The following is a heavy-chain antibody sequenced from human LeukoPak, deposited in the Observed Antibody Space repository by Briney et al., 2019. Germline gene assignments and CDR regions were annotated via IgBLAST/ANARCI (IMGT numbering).Heavy chain of an antibody. CDR2: IYFSGGNT. CDR3: ARQPSGTAAFDI. V-gene: IGHV4-59*08. J-gene: IGHJ3*02. CDR1: GGSISNYY. Sequence: SETLSLTCAVSGGSISNYYWSWIRQPPGKELGWIGYIYFSGGNTNYNPSFKSRVTISVDTSKNQFFLRLSSVTAADTAVYYCARQPSGTAAFDIWGQGTVVTVSS. D-gene: IGHD1-14*01.